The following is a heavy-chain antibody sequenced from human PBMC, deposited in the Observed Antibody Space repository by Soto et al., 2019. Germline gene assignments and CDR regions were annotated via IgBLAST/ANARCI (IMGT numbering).Heavy chain of an antibody. D-gene: IGHD3-10*01. CDR1: GFTFSSYW. CDR3: ARLGSGSGAYYYMAV. Sequence: EVQLVESGGGLVQPGGSLRLSCAASGFTFSSYWMQWVRQAPGKGLVWVSRINSDGSSTRYADSAKGRFTISRDNAKNTLYLQMNSLRAEDTALYYCARLGSGSGAYYYMAVWGRGTTVTVSS. CDR2: INSDGSST. J-gene: IGHJ6*03. V-gene: IGHV3-74*01.